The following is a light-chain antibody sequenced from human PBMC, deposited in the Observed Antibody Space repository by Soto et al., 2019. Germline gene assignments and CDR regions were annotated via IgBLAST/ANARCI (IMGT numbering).Light chain of an antibody. CDR1: QGIGVY. CDR2: AAT. CDR3: QKYNSAPPT. Sequence: DIQMTQSPSSLSASLGDRVTITCRASQGIGVYLAWFQQKPGKVPKLLIYAATALQSGVPSRFSGSGSGTDFTLTISSLQPEYFATYYCQKYNSAPPTFGGGTKVEIK. J-gene: IGKJ4*01. V-gene: IGKV1-27*01.